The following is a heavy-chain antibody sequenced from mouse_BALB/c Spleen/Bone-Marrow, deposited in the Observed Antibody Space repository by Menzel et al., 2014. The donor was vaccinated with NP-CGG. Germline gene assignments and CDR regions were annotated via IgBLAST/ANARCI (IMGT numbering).Heavy chain of an antibody. D-gene: IGHD2-13*01. V-gene: IGHV1S81*02. CDR2: INPSNGGT. Sequence: VQLQESGAELVKPGASVKLSCKASGYTFTSYYMYWVKQRPGQGLEWIGEINPSNGGTNFNEKFKSKATRTVDKSSSTAFMQRSSLTSEDSAFYYCTREGDSPFAYWGQGTLVTASA. J-gene: IGHJ3*01. CDR1: GYTFTSYY. CDR3: TREGDSPFAY.